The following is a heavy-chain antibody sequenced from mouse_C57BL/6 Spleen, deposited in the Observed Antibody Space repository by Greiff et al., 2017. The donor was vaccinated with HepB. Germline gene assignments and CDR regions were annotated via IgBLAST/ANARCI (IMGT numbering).Heavy chain of an antibody. V-gene: IGHV1-85*01. D-gene: IGHD2-1*01. CDR3: ARRRGNYYAWFAY. Sequence: VQLQESGPELVKPGASVKLSCKASGYTFTSYDINWVKQRPGQGLEWIGWIYPRDGSTKYNEKFKGKATLTVDTSSSTAYMELHSLTSEDSAVYFCARRRGNYYAWFAYWGQGTLVTVSA. J-gene: IGHJ3*01. CDR1: GYTFTSYD. CDR2: IYPRDGST.